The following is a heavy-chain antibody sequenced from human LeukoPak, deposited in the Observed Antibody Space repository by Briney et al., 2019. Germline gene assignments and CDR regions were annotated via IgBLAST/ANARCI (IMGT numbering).Heavy chain of an antibody. Sequence: GGSLRLSCAASGFTFDDYGMSWVRQAPGKGLEWVSGINWNGGSTGYADSVKGRFTISGDNAKNSLYLQMNSLRAEDTALYHCARVAGGRVAARPFDYWGQGTLVTVSS. CDR1: GFTFDDYG. CDR2: INWNGGST. V-gene: IGHV3-20*01. CDR3: ARVAGGRVAARPFDY. J-gene: IGHJ4*02. D-gene: IGHD6-6*01.